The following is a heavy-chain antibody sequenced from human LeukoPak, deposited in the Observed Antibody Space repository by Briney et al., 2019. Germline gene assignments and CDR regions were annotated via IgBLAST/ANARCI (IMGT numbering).Heavy chain of an antibody. D-gene: IGHD1-26*01. CDR2: FDPEDGET. Sequence: ASVKASCKASGYTFTSYYMHWVRQAPGKGLEWMGGFDPEDGETIYAQKFQGRVTMTEDTSTDTAYMELSSLRSEDTAVYYCATDPGSYPLSYGMDVWGQGTTVTVSS. CDR3: ATDPGSYPLSYGMDV. V-gene: IGHV1-24*01. J-gene: IGHJ6*02. CDR1: GYTFTSYY.